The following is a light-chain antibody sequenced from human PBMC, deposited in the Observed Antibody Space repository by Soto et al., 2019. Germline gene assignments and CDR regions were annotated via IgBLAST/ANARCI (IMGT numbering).Light chain of an antibody. CDR3: QQYGNSPLT. J-gene: IGKJ3*01. CDR1: QAIHANY. CDR2: GAS. V-gene: IGKV3-20*01. Sequence: IVLTQSPGTLSLSPGDRATLSCRASQAIHANYLAWYQQRPGQAPRLLIYGASSRAPDIPDRFTDSGSGTDFTLTISRVEPEDFAVYYCQQYGNSPLTFGPGTKLDIK.